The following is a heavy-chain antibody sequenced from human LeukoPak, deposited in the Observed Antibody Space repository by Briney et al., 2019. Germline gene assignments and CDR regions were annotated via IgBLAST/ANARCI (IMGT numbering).Heavy chain of an antibody. Sequence: KTSETLSLTCAVYGGSFSGYYWSWIRQPPEKGLEWIGEINHSGSTNYNPSLKSRVTISVDTSKSQFSLKMRSVTAADTAVYYCARGTVLTGYASFDYWGLGTLVTVSS. V-gene: IGHV4-34*01. D-gene: IGHD2-8*01. CDR1: GGSFSGYY. CDR3: ARGTVLTGYASFDY. CDR2: INHSGST. J-gene: IGHJ4*02.